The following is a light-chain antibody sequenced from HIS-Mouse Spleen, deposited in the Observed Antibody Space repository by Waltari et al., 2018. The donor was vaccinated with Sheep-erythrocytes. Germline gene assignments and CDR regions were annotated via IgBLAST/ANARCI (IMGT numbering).Light chain of an antibody. CDR2: DVS. CDR1: SSDVGGYNY. V-gene: IGLV2-11*01. Sequence: QSALTQPRSVSGSPGQSVTISCTGTSSDVGGYNYVSWYQQHPGKAPKLMIYDVSKRPSGVPDCFSGSKSGNTATLTISGTQAMDEADYYCQAWDSSTAVFGGGTKLTVL. J-gene: IGLJ2*01. CDR3: QAWDSSTAV.